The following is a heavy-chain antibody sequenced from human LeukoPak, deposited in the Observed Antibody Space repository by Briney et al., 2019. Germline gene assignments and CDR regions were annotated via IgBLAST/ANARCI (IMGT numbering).Heavy chain of an antibody. CDR1: SGSISGISYY. D-gene: IGHD3-9*01. J-gene: IGHJ4*02. CDR3: ASAYYDILGGQFDY. V-gene: IGHV4-39*07. Sequence: SETLPLTCTVSSGSISGISYYCGWIRHPPGKGLEWIGSIYYSGRTYYNSSLKSRVTISLDTSKNQFSLKVTTVTAAATAVYYCASAYYDILGGQFDYWGQGTLVTVSS. CDR2: IYYSGRT.